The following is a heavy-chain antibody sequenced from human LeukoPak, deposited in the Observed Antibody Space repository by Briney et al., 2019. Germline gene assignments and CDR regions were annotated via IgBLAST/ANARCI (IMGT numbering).Heavy chain of an antibody. V-gene: IGHV3-7*01. CDR3: ARAPREWLLGYYFDY. CDR1: GFTFSSYW. D-gene: IGHD3-3*01. J-gene: IGHJ4*02. Sequence: GGSLRLSCAASGFTFSSYWMSWVRQAPGKGLEWVANIKQDGSEKYYVDSVKGRFTISRDNSKNTLYLQMNSLRAEDTAVYYCARAPREWLLGYYFDYWGQGTLVTVSS. CDR2: IKQDGSEK.